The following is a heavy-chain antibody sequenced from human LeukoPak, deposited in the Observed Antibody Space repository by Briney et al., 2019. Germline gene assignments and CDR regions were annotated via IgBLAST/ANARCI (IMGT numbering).Heavy chain of an antibody. V-gene: IGHV4-30-2*03. CDR3: AILLVGAGHRGDDY. Sequence: PSQTLSLTCAVSGGSISSGGYSWNWIRQPPGKGLECIGYIYYSGSTYYNPSLKSRVTISVDTSKNQFSLKLSSVTAADTAVYYCAILLVGAGHRGDDYWGQGTLVTVSS. J-gene: IGHJ4*02. D-gene: IGHD1-26*01. CDR2: IYYSGST. CDR1: GGSISSGGYS.